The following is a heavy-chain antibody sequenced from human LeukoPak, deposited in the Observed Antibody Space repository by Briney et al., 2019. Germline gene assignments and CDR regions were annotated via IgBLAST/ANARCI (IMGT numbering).Heavy chain of an antibody. CDR2: IYYSGST. CDR1: GGSISSYY. V-gene: IGHV4-59*01. D-gene: IGHD5-12*01. CDR3: ARVAATIGAFDY. J-gene: IGHJ4*02. Sequence: PSETLSLTCTVSGGSISSYYWSWIRQPPGKGLEWIGYIYYSGSTNYNPSLKSRVTISVDTSKNQFSLKLSSVTAADTAVYYCARVAATIGAFDYWGQGTLVTVSS.